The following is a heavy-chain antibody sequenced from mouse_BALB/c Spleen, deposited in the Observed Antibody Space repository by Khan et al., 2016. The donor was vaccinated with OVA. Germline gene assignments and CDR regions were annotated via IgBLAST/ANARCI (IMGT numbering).Heavy chain of an antibody. CDR3: ARGGFAY. J-gene: IGHJ3*01. V-gene: IGHV5-15*02. CDR1: GYTFIDYG. Sequence: EVELVESGGGLVQPGGSRKLSCAASGYTFIDYGMAWVRQTPGKGPEWIAFISSLAYTIYYADTVTGRFTISRENAKNTLYLEMRSRRSVDTAMYYCARGGFAYWGQGTLVTVSA. CDR2: ISSLAYTI.